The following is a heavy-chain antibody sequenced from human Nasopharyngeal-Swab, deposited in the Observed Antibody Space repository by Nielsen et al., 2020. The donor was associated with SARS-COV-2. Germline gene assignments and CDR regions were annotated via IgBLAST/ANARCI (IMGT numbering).Heavy chain of an antibody. V-gene: IGHV4-61*02. D-gene: IGHD2-2*01. J-gene: IGHJ6*03. CDR1: GGSISSGSYY. Sequence: SCTVSGGSISSGSYYWSWIRQPAGKGLEWIGRIYTSGSTNYNPSLKSRVTISVDTSKNQFSLKLSSVTAADTAVYYCASSGGCSSTSCSRYYYYYYMDVWGKGTTVTVSS. CDR3: ASSGGCSSTSCSRYYYYYYMDV. CDR2: IYTSGST.